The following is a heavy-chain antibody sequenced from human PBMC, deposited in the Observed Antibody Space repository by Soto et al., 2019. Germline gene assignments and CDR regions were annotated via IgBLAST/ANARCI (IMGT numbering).Heavy chain of an antibody. CDR3: AKSLLSDGSGSYYRVDYYYGMDV. D-gene: IGHD3-10*01. J-gene: IGHJ6*02. CDR1: VFTFSSYA. CDR2: ISGSGGST. V-gene: IGHV3-23*01. Sequence: WWSLRLSCAASVFTFSSYAMSWFRQAPGKGLEWVSAISGSGGSTYYADSVKGRFTISRDNSKNTLYLQMNSLRAEDTAVYYCAKSLLSDGSGSYYRVDYYYGMDVWGQGTTVTVSS.